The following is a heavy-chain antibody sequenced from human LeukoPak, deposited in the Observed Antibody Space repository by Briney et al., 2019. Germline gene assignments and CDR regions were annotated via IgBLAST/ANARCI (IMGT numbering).Heavy chain of an antibody. V-gene: IGHV3-30*02. CDR1: GFSFSSSG. Sequence: GGSLRLSCAASGFSFSSSGMHWVRQAPGKGLEWVAVIWYDGSHKYYADSVKGRFTISRDNSKNTMYLQMNSLRADDTAVYYCAKGLRYSDNWGQGTLVTVSS. CDR2: IWYDGSHK. CDR3: AKGLRYSDN. J-gene: IGHJ4*02. D-gene: IGHD3-9*01.